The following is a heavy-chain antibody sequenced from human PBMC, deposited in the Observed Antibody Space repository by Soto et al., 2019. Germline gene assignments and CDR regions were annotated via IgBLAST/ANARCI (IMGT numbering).Heavy chain of an antibody. CDR3: AKGMLPTGSGKYFDY. J-gene: IGHJ4*02. CDR1: GFPFSSYA. V-gene: IGHV3-23*01. D-gene: IGHD2-15*01. CDR2: ITNSGGST. Sequence: PGGSLRLSCAASGFPFSSYARSWVRQATGKGLEWVAGITNSGGSTYLPDSVKGRFTISRDNSKNTLYLQMNSLRAEDTAVYYCAKGMLPTGSGKYFDYWGQGALVTVSS.